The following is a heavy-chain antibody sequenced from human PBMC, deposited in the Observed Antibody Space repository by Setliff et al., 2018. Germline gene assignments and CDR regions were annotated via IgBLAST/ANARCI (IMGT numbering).Heavy chain of an antibody. CDR2: INPNSGGT. CDR3: AKDGSSVVRFLEWSHKDYYYTDV. V-gene: IGHV1-2*02. CDR1: GYTFTGYY. D-gene: IGHD3-3*01. J-gene: IGHJ6*03. Sequence: ASVKVSCKASGYTFTGYYMHWVRQAPGQGLEWMGWINPNSGGTNYAQKFQGRVTMTRDTSISTAYMELSRLRHDDTAIYYCAKDGSSVVRFLEWSHKDYYYTDVWGKGTPVTVSS.